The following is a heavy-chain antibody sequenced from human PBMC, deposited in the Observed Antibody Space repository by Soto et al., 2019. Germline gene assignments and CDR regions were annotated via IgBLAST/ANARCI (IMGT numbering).Heavy chain of an antibody. CDR2: IAYDGTIK. V-gene: IGHV3-30-3*01. J-gene: IGHJ4*02. D-gene: IGHD1-26*01. Sequence: QEQLVESGGDVVQPGRSLTLSCAASGFTFSANAMHWVRQAPGKGLVWVAVIAYDGTIKIYRDSVKVRFTISSDDSKRTLYLQMNSLRPEDTAVYYCARDKIKGAPDYLDSWGQGTLVTVSS. CDR3: ARDKIKGAPDYLDS. CDR1: GFTFSANA.